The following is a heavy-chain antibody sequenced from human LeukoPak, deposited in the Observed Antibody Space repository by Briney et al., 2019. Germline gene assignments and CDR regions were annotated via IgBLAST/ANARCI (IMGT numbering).Heavy chain of an antibody. Sequence: SETLSLTCAVSGYSISSGYYWGWIRQPPGKGLEWIGSVYHSGSTYYNPSLKSRVTTPVDTSKNQFSLKLSSVTAADTAVYYCARRRNWNYGGYFDYWGQGTLVTVSS. CDR1: GYSISSGYY. V-gene: IGHV4-38-2*01. CDR3: ARRRNWNYGGYFDY. J-gene: IGHJ4*02. D-gene: IGHD1-7*01. CDR2: VYHSGST.